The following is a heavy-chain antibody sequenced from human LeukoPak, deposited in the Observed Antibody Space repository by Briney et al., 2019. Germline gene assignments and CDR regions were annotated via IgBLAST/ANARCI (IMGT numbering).Heavy chain of an antibody. CDR2: INPNSGGT. V-gene: IGHV1-2*02. CDR1: GHSFIGYY. J-gene: IGHJ4*02. D-gene: IGHD2-2*01. Sequence: ASVKVSCKASGHSFIGYYIHWVRQAPGQGLKWMGWINPNSGGTNYAQKFQGRVTMTRDTSISTAYMELSRLRSDDTAVYYCARDPRTSCLDYWGQGTLVTVSS. CDR3: ARDPRTSCLDY.